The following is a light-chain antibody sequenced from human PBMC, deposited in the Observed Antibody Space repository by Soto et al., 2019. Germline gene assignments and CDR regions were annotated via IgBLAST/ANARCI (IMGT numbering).Light chain of an antibody. CDR3: QQYNDWPRT. CDR2: GAS. Sequence: IIMTQSPASLSVSPGERATLSCRASQSVWSKVAWYQQKPGQAPRLLIYGASTRATGIPVTFSGGGSGTEFTLTISSLQSEDFAVYYCQQYNDWPRTFGQGTKVEIK. J-gene: IGKJ1*01. CDR1: QSVWSK. V-gene: IGKV3-15*01.